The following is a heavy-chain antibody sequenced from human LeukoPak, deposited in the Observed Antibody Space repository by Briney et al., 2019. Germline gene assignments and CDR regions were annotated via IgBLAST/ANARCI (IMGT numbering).Heavy chain of an antibody. CDR2: INPNSGGT. V-gene: IGHV1-2*02. Sequence: ASVKVSCEASGYTFTGYYMHWVRQAPGQGLEWMGWINPNSGGTNYAQKFQGRVTMTRDTSISTAYMELSRLRSDDTAVYYCARGGPSRGYCSSTSCLKYYFDYWGQGTLVTVSS. CDR1: GYTFTGYY. J-gene: IGHJ4*02. D-gene: IGHD2-2*01. CDR3: ARGGPSRGYCSSTSCLKYYFDY.